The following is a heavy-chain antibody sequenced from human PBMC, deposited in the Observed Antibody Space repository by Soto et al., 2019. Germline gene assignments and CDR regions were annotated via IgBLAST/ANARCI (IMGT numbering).Heavy chain of an antibody. CDR1: GFTFSYHY. V-gene: IGHV3-72*01. Sequence: GGSLRLSCAASGFTFSYHYMDWVRQAPRKGLEWVGRTRNKANSYTTEYAASVKGRFTISRDDSKNSLYLQMNSLKTEDTAVYYCARGYCSNGVCYRYIDLWGRGTLVTVS. CDR2: TRNKANSYTT. CDR3: ARGYCSNGVCYRYIDL. D-gene: IGHD2-8*01. J-gene: IGHJ2*01.